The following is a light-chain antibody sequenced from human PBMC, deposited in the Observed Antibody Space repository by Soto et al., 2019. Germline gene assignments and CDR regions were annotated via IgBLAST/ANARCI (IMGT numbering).Light chain of an antibody. J-gene: IGKJ1*01. CDR2: DAS. CDR3: QQFGSSPRA. Sequence: IVLTRSPGTLSLSPGERATLSCRASQTISSNYLAWYQQRPGQAPRLLIYDASTRATGTPDRFSGSGSGTDFTLTISRLEPEDFAVYYCQQFGSSPRAFGQGTKVESK. V-gene: IGKV3-20*01. CDR1: QTISSNY.